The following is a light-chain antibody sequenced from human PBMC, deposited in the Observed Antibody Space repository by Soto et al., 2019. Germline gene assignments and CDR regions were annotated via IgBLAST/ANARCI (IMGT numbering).Light chain of an antibody. Sequence: EMVLTQSPGTLPLSPGERATVSCRARQSVSSSYLAWYQQKPDQAPRLLVYGAYSRATGFPHRLSGSRSGTDFALTISRLEPEDFDVYFCQKYGSSPLTFGQENKVAIK. V-gene: IGKV3-20*01. CDR3: QKYGSSPLT. CDR2: GAY. CDR1: QSVSSSY. J-gene: IGKJ1*01.